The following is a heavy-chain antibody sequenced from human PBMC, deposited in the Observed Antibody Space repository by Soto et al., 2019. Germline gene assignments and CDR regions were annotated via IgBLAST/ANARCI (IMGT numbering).Heavy chain of an antibody. Sequence: EVQLVESGGGVVRPGGSLRLSCAASGFTFDDYGMSWVRQAPGKGLEWVSGINWNGGATGYAGSVKGRFTISRDNAENSLYLHMTSLRAEDTAVYYCARQTLGHYYDSSGYSWHYWGQGTLVTVSS. CDR1: GFTFDDYG. V-gene: IGHV3-20*04. J-gene: IGHJ4*02. CDR3: ARQTLGHYYDSSGYSWHY. CDR2: INWNGGAT. D-gene: IGHD3-22*01.